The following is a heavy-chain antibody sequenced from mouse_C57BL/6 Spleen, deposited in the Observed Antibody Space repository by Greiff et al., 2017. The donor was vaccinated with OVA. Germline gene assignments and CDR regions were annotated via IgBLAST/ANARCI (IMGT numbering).Heavy chain of an antibody. D-gene: IGHD1-1*01. V-gene: IGHV8-8*01. Sequence: QVTLKVCGPGILQPSQTLSLTCSFSGFSLSTFGMGVGWIRQPSGKGLEWLAHIWWDDDKYYNPALKSRLTISKDTSKNQVFLKIANVDTADTATYYCARMSYGSSHWYFDVWGTGTTVTVSS. CDR3: ARMSYGSSHWYFDV. CDR2: IWWDDDK. J-gene: IGHJ1*03. CDR1: GFSLSTFGMG.